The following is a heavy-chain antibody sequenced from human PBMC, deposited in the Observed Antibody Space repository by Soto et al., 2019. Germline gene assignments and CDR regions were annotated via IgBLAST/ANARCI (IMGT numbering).Heavy chain of an antibody. J-gene: IGHJ3*01. Sequence: EVQLVESGGGLVKPGGSLRLSCAASGLTFRDAWMTWVRQAPGKGPEWVGLIKSERGGVTADYAAPVKGRFILSRDDSKNTVYLQMNSLKTEDTAVYYWTKDRPLTGGGVIVTWGQGTMVTVSS. CDR1: GLTFRDAW. D-gene: IGHD3-16*02. CDR3: TKDRPLTGGGVIVT. CDR2: IKSERGGVTA. V-gene: IGHV3-15*01.